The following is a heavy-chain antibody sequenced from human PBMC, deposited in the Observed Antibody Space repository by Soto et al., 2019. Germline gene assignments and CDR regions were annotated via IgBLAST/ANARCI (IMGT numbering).Heavy chain of an antibody. CDR1: GGTFSSYA. V-gene: IGHV1-69*01. CDR2: IIPIFGTA. Sequence: QVQLVQSGAEVKKPGSSVKVSCKASGGTFSSYAISWVRQAPGQGLEWMGGIIPIFGTANYAQKFQGRVTITADESTSTAYMELSSLRSEDTAVYYCASLDYYGSGSYYNAVEDTLDYWGQGTLVTVSS. D-gene: IGHD3-10*01. CDR3: ASLDYYGSGSYYNAVEDTLDY. J-gene: IGHJ4*02.